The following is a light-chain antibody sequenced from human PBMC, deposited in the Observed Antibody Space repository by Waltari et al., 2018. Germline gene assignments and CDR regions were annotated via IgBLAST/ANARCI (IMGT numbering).Light chain of an antibody. CDR3: CSYAGSFTLL. V-gene: IGLV2-11*01. CDR2: DIT. CDR1: SSNVGGYNY. J-gene: IGLJ2*01. Sequence: QSALTQPRSVSGSPGQSVTISCTGTSSNVGGYNYVSWYQQHPGKAPKRMIYDITQRPSGVPARFHGSKSGNTASLTISGLQADDEADYYCCSYAGSFTLLFGGGTRVTVL.